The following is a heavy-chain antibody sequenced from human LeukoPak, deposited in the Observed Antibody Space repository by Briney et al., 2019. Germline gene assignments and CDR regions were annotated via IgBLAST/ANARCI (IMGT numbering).Heavy chain of an antibody. V-gene: IGHV4-39*01. D-gene: IGHD3-3*01. CDR2: IYYSGST. CDR1: GGSISSSSYY. CDR3: ARQGDFWSGYYPPDDY. Sequence: SETLSLTCTVSGGSISSSSYYWGWIRQPPGKGLEWIGSIYYSGSTYYNPSLKSPVTISVDTSKNQFSLKLSSVTAADTAVYYCARQGDFWSGYYPPDDYWGQGTLVTVSS. J-gene: IGHJ4*02.